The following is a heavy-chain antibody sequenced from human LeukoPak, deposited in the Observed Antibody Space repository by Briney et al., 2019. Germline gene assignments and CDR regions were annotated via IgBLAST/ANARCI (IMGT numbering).Heavy chain of an antibody. CDR3: ARDISRVPGYPGDGMDV. J-gene: IGHJ6*02. Sequence: SETLSLTCAVSGGSITSGAWWSWVRQPPGKGLEWIGQIYHGDFTNYNLSLKSRVTISLDKSTNQFSLELSSVTAADTAVYYCARDISRVPGYPGDGMDVWGQGTTVTVSS. D-gene: IGHD3-16*02. V-gene: IGHV4-4*02. CDR2: IYHGDFT. CDR1: GGSITSGAW.